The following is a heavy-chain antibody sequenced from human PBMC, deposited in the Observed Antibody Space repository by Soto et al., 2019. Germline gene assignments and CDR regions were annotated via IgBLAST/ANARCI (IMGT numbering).Heavy chain of an antibody. CDR3: AKGAPVAEKIPPWGYYYMNV. V-gene: IGHV3-23*01. Sequence: GGSLRLSCAASGFTFSSYAMSWVRQAPGKGLEWVSAISGSGGSTYYADSVKGRFTISRDNSKNTLYLQMNSLRAEDTAVYYCAKGAPVAEKIPPWGYYYMNVWGKGTTVTVSS. J-gene: IGHJ6*03. CDR1: GFTFSSYA. CDR2: ISGSGGST. D-gene: IGHD6-19*01.